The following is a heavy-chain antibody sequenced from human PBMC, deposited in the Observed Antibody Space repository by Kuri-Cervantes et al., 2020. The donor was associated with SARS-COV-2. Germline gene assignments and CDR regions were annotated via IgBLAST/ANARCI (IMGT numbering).Heavy chain of an antibody. CDR2: IYYSGST. V-gene: IGHV4-34*11. Sequence: SQTLSLTCAVYGGSFGGYYWSWIRQPPGKGLEWIGYIYYSGSTNYNPSLKSRVTISVDTSKNQFSLKLSSVTAADTAVYYCAGVNRYYDSSGLDYWGQGTLVTVSS. CDR1: GGSFGGYY. J-gene: IGHJ4*02. D-gene: IGHD3-22*01. CDR3: AGVNRYYDSSGLDY.